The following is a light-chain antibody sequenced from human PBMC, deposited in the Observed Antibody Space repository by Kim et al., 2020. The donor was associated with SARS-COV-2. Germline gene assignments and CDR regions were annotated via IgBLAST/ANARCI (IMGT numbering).Light chain of an antibody. CDR2: DNN. CDR1: TANIGNNY. J-gene: IGLJ2*01. Sequence: GQRVTISCSGSTANIGNNYVSWYIQLPGTVPKLLIYDNNKRPSGIPDRFSGSKSGTSATLGITGLQTGDEADYYCGTWDSRLRVGVFGGGTKVTVL. CDR3: GTWDSRLRVGV. V-gene: IGLV1-51*01.